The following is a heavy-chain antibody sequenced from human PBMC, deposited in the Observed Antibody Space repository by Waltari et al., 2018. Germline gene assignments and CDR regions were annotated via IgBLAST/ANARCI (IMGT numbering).Heavy chain of an antibody. Sequence: QVQLVESGGGVVQPGRSLRLSCAASGFTFSSYGMHWVRQAPGKGLEWVAVIWYDGSNKYYADSVKGRFTISRDNSKNTLYLQMNSLRAEDTAVYYCARASRIVVVPAAPWFDPWGQGTLVTVSS. CDR2: IWYDGSNK. CDR3: ARASRIVVVPAAPWFDP. J-gene: IGHJ5*02. D-gene: IGHD2-2*01. V-gene: IGHV3-33*01. CDR1: GFTFSSYG.